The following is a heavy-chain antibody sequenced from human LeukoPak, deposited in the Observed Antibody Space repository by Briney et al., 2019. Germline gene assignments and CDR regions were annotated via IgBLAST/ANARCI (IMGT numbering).Heavy chain of an antibody. V-gene: IGHV3-33*06. Sequence: GRSLRLSCAASGFTFSSYGMHWVRQAPGKGLEWVAVIWYDGSNKYYADSVKGRFTIFRDNSKNTLYLQMNSLRAEDTAVYYCAKDTNALWFGELGYYFDYWGQGTLVTVSS. D-gene: IGHD3-10*01. J-gene: IGHJ4*02. CDR3: AKDTNALWFGELGYYFDY. CDR2: IWYDGSNK. CDR1: GFTFSSYG.